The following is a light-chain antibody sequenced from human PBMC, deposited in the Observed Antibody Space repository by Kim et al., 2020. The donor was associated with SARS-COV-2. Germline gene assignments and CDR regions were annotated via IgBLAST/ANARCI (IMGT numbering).Light chain of an antibody. CDR2: QDT. V-gene: IGLV3-1*01. J-gene: IGLJ2*01. Sequence: VSPGQTASITCSGDKLGDKFACWYQQKPGQSPVVVIYQDTKRPSGIPERFSGSNSGNTATLTISGTQAMDEADYYCQAWDSSTVVFGGGTQLTVL. CDR1: KLGDKF. CDR3: QAWDSSTVV.